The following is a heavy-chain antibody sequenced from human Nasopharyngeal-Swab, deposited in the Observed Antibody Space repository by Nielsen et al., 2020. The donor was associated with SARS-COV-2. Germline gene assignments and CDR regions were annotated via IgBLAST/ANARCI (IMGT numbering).Heavy chain of an antibody. D-gene: IGHD6-13*01. CDR2: ISAYNGNT. CDR1: CYTFTSYG. CDR3: ASTPGIAAAGSLDY. V-gene: IGHV1-18*01. Sequence: ASAKVSCKASCYTFTSYGISLLLQAPGQGLEWMGWISAYNGNTNYAQKLQGRVTMTTDTSTSTAYMELRSLRSDDTAVYYCASTPGIAAAGSLDYWGQGTLVTCSS. J-gene: IGHJ4*02.